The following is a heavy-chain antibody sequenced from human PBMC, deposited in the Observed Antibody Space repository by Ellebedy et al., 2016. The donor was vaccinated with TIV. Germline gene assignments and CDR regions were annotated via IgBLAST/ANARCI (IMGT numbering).Heavy chain of an antibody. V-gene: IGHV4-34*01. D-gene: IGHD3-16*02. J-gene: IGHJ4*02. CDR1: GGSFSGYY. Sequence: SETLSLXXAVYGGSFSGYYWSWIRQPPGKGLEWIGEINHSGSTNYNPSLKSRVTISVDTSKNQFSLKLSSVTAADTAVYYCARWHYDYVWGSYRPYYFDYWGQGTLVTVSS. CDR3: ARWHYDYVWGSYRPYYFDY. CDR2: INHSGST.